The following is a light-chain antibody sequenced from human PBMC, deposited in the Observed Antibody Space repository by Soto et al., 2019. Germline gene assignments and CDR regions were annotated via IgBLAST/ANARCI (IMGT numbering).Light chain of an antibody. CDR3: QRYNSNPLN. V-gene: IGKV1-5*03. CDR1: QSISSW. CDR2: KAY. Sequence: DIQMTQSPSTLSASVGDRVTITCRASQSISSWLAWYQQKPGKVPKLLIYKAYSLESGVPSRFSGSGYGKEFDRTIIRLQPAYFATNSCQRYNSNPLNFGGGTKLSIK. J-gene: IGKJ4*01.